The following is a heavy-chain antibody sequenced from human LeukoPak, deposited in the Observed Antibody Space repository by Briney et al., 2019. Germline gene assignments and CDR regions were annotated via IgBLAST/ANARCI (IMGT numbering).Heavy chain of an antibody. CDR2: ISAYNGNT. J-gene: IGHJ6*03. D-gene: IGHD6-13*01. CDR1: GYPFTSSG. Sequence: ASVKVSCKASGYPFTSSGISWVRQAPGHGLEGMGWISAYNGNTNYAQKLQGRVTMTTDTSTSTAYMELRSLRSDDTAVYYCARDWGYSSSWGFGGGYYYYMDVWGKGTTVTISS. V-gene: IGHV1-18*01. CDR3: ARDWGYSSSWGFGGGYYYYMDV.